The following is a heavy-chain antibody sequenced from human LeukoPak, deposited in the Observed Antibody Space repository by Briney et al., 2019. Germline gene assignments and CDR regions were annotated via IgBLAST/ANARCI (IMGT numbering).Heavy chain of an antibody. CDR1: GFTFSMYA. V-gene: IGHV3-30*04. D-gene: IGHD3-10*01. J-gene: IGHJ4*02. CDR3: ARDRDYYYGSGSYYLGPSDY. CDR2: ISYDGSNK. Sequence: PGGSLRLSCAASGFTFSMYAMYWVRQAPGKGLEWVAVISYDGSNKYYGDSVKGRFTISRDNSKNTLYPQMNSLRAEDTALYYCARDRDYYYGSGSYYLGPSDYWGQGTLVTVSS.